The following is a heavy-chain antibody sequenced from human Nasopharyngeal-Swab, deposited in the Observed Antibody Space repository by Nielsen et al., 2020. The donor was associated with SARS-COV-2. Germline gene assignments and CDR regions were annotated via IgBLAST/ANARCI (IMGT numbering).Heavy chain of an antibody. D-gene: IGHD3-16*01. CDR1: GFTFSSYE. Sequence: GGSLRLSCAASGFTFSSYEMNWVRQAPGKGLEWVSYISSSGSTIYYADSVKGRFTISRDNAKNSLYLQMNSLRAEDTAVYYCTRSFGGASEYWGQGTLVTVSS. V-gene: IGHV3-48*03. CDR3: TRSFGGASEY. CDR2: ISSSGSTI. J-gene: IGHJ4*02.